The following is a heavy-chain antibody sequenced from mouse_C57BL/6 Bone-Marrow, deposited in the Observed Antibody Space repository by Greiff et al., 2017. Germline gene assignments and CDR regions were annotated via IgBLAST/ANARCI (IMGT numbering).Heavy chain of an antibody. J-gene: IGHJ2*01. Sequence: QVQLKESGAELVKPGASVKISCKASGYAFSSYWMNWVKQRPGKGLEWIGQIYPGDGDTNYNGKFKGKATLTADKSSSTAYMQLSSLTSEDSAVYFCARCNDYYVDYWRQGTTLTVSS. D-gene: IGHD2-1*01. CDR2: IYPGDGDT. CDR1: GYAFSSYW. V-gene: IGHV1-80*01. CDR3: ARCNDYYVDY.